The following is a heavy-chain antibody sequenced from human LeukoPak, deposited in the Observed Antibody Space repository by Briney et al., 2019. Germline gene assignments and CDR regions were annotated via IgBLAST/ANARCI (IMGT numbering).Heavy chain of an antibody. CDR3: AKHRGNWNPPFDY. CDR1: GFTFSSYG. D-gene: IGHD1-1*01. CDR2: IRYDGSNK. Sequence: GGSLRLSCAASGFTFSSYGMHWVRQAPGKGLEWVAFIRYDGSNKYYADSVKGRFTISRDNSKNTLYLQMNSLRAEDTAVYYCAKHRGNWNPPFDYWGQGTLVTVSS. V-gene: IGHV3-30*02. J-gene: IGHJ4*02.